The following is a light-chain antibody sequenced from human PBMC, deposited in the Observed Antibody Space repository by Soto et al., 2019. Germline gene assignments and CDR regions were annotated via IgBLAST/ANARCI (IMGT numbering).Light chain of an antibody. Sequence: EIVLTQSPATLSLSPGERATLSCRASQSVGSYLGWYQHKPGQAPRLLIYDASNRAPGIPARFSVSGSGPDFTLTISSLETEDFAVYYCQHRSNWPRGTFGQGTKLEIK. CDR3: QHRSNWPRGT. CDR1: QSVGSY. J-gene: IGKJ2*01. CDR2: DAS. V-gene: IGKV3-11*01.